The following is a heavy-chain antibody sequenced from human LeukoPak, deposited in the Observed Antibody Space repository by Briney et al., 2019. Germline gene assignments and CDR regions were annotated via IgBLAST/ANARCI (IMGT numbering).Heavy chain of an antibody. CDR2: IIPIFGTA. CDR1: GGTFSSYA. J-gene: IGHJ6*02. CDR3: ASAWLQLGYYYGMDV. D-gene: IGHD5-24*01. Sequence: SVKVSCKASGGTFSSYAISWVRQAPGQGLEWMGGIIPIFGTANYAQKFQGRVTITADESTSTAYMELSSLRSEDMAVYYCASAWLQLGYYYGMDVWGQGTTVTVSS. V-gene: IGHV1-69*01.